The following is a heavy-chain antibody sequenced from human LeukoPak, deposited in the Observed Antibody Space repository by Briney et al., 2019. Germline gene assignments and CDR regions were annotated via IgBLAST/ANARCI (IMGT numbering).Heavy chain of an antibody. CDR2: INHSGST. CDR1: GGSFSGYY. Sequence: SETLSLTCAVYGGSFSGYYWSWIRQPQGEGLEWIGEINHSGSTNYNPSLKSRVTISVDTSKNQFSLKLSSVTAADTAVYYCALNWNYGYYYYMDVWGKGTTVTVSS. CDR3: ALNWNYGYYYYMDV. V-gene: IGHV4-34*01. J-gene: IGHJ6*03. D-gene: IGHD1-7*01.